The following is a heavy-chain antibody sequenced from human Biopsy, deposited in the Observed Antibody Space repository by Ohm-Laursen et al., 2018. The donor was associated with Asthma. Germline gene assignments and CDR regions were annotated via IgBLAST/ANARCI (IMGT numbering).Heavy chain of an antibody. CDR1: GGSISSGGYY. V-gene: IGHV4-39*01. CDR2: ISYTGST. J-gene: IGHJ4*02. D-gene: IGHD1-26*01. CDR3: ARHSGNYYAQLNY. Sequence: SETLSLTCAVSGGSISSGGYYWSWIRQPPGKGLEWIATISYTGSTYYNPSLKSRVTISVDTSKNQFSLKLSSVAAADTAVYYCARHSGNYYAQLNYWGQGTLVTVSS.